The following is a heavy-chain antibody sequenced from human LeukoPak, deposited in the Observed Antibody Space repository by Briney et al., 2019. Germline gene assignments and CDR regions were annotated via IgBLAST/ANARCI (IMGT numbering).Heavy chain of an antibody. CDR1: GFTFSSYA. CDR3: AKSRGESRGASNY. D-gene: IGHD1-26*01. Sequence: PGGSLRLSCAASGFTFSSYAMNWVRQAPGKGLEWVSFISGSGDTTYYADSVKGRLTTSRDKSKNTLYLQMNSLRAEETAVYYCAKSRGESRGASNYWGQGTLVTVSS. J-gene: IGHJ4*02. V-gene: IGHV3-23*01. CDR2: ISGSGDTT.